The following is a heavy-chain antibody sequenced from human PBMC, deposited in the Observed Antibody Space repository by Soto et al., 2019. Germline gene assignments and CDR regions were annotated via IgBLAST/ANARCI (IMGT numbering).Heavy chain of an antibody. J-gene: IGHJ6*02. CDR2: ISYDGSNK. CDR3: ARVGGYYYYYYGMDV. CDR1: GFTFSSYA. Sequence: SLRLSCAASGFTFSSYAMHWVRQAPGKGLEWVAVISYDGSNKYYADSVKGRFTISRDNSKNTLYLQMNSLRAEDTAVYYCARVGGYYYYYYGMDVWGQGTTVTVSS. V-gene: IGHV3-30-3*01. D-gene: IGHD2-15*01.